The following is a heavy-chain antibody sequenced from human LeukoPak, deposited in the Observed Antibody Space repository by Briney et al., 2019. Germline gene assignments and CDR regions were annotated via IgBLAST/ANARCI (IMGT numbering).Heavy chain of an antibody. D-gene: IGHD1-20*01. CDR3: ARGHRIITGNSYYFDY. CDR2: INTDGSIT. J-gene: IGHJ4*02. V-gene: IGHV3-74*01. CDR1: GFTFSSYW. Sequence: GGSLRLSCAVSGFTFSSYWMHWVRRAPGKGLVWVSRINTDGSITSYADSVKGRFTISRDNAKNTLYLQLNSLRAEDTAVYYCARGHRIITGNSYYFDYWGQGTLVTVSS.